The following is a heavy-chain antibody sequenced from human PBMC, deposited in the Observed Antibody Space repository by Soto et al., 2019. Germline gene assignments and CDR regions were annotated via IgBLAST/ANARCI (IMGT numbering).Heavy chain of an antibody. V-gene: IGHV1-69*13. CDR1: GGTFSSYA. Sequence: ASVKVSCKASGGTFSSYAISWVRQAPGQGLEWMGGIIPIFGTANYAQKFQGRVTITADESTSTAYMELSSLRSEDTAVYYCARGEISGYRLDYWGQGTLVTVSS. J-gene: IGHJ4*02. D-gene: IGHD3-22*01. CDR3: ARGEISGYRLDY. CDR2: IIPIFGTA.